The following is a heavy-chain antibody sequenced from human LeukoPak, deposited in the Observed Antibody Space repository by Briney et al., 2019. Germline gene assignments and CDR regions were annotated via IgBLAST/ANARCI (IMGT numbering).Heavy chain of an antibody. Sequence: PSETLSLTCTVSGGSISPYYWNWGWQSARKGLGWGWRIQSSGSTNYNPSLRGPLTISVAKSQNQFSLKLTSVTAADTAVYYCARAERQFYYDSSGSSYYYYMDVWGKGTTVAVSS. CDR2: IQSSGST. V-gene: IGHV4-4*07. CDR1: GGSISPYY. D-gene: IGHD3-22*01. J-gene: IGHJ6*03. CDR3: ARAERQFYYDSSGSSYYYYMDV.